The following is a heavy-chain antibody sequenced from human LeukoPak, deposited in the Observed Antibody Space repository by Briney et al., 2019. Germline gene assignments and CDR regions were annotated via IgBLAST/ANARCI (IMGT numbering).Heavy chain of an antibody. CDR3: ASYPSLEYSSSWYRFDP. CDR2: IIPIFGTA. J-gene: IGHJ5*02. V-gene: IGHV1-69*13. Sequence: GASVKVSCKASGGTFSSYAISWVRQAPGQGLEWMGGIIPIFGTANYAQKFRGRVTITADESTSTAYMELSSLRSEDTAVYYCASYPSLEYSSSWYRFDPWGQGTLVTVSS. D-gene: IGHD6-13*01. CDR1: GGTFSSYA.